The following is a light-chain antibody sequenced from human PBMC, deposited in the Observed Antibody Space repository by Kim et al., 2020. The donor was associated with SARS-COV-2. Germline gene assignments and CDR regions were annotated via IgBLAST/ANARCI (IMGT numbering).Light chain of an antibody. J-gene: IGKJ4*01. CDR1: QTIDSSN. CDR2: DAY. V-gene: IGKV3-20*01. CDR3: QQYGGSPRVT. Sequence: PGGRATLSCRASQTIDSSNLAWYQQKPGQAPRLLMYDAYSRATGIPERFSGSGSGTDFTLTISRLEPEDFVVYYCQQYGGSPRVTFGGGTKVDIK.